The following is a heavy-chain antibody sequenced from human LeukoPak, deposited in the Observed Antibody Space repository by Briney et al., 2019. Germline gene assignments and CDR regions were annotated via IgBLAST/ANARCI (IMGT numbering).Heavy chain of an antibody. J-gene: IGHJ6*02. D-gene: IGHD2-15*01. Sequence: GGSLRLSCAASGFTFSSHAMSWVRQAPGKGLEWVSAISGSGGRTYYADSVKGRFTISRDNPKNTLYLQMNSQRAEDTAVYYCAKGGVVVAAKEYYYGLDVWGQGTTVTVSS. V-gene: IGHV3-23*01. CDR3: AKGGVVVAAKEYYYGLDV. CDR2: ISGSGGRT. CDR1: GFTFSSHA.